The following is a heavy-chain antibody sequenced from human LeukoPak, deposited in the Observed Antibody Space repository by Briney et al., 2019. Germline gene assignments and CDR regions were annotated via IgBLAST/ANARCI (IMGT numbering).Heavy chain of an antibody. CDR1: GYTFTGYY. CDR2: FDPGDGET. D-gene: IGHD6-13*01. Sequence: ASVKVSCKASGYTFTGYYMHWVRQAPGKGLEWMGGFDPGDGETIYAQKFQGRVTMTEDTSTDTAYMELSSLRSEDTAVYYCAVYEAAAGTWGEAAEYWGQGTLVTVSS. J-gene: IGHJ4*02. CDR3: AVYEAAAGTWGEAAEY. V-gene: IGHV1-24*01.